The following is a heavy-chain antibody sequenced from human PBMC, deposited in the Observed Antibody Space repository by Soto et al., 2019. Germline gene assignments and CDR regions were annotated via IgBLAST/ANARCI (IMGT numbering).Heavy chain of an antibody. V-gene: IGHV3-7*04. CDR1: GFTFSDYW. J-gene: IGHJ4*02. CDR2: IKQDGSEI. Sequence: EVQLVESGGGLVQPGGSLRLSCVASGFTFSDYWMQWVRQVPGKGLEWMANIKQDGSEIHYVDSVKGRFTISRDNAKNSMHLQMNSLRAEDAGVYYCVRSSGWTGDYWGQGILVTVSS. CDR3: VRSSGWTGDY. D-gene: IGHD3-10*01.